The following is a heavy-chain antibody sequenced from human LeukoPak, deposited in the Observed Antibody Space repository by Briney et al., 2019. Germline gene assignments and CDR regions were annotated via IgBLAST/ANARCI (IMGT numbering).Heavy chain of an antibody. D-gene: IGHD3-22*01. CDR3: ARHTMIVVTTPNWFDP. CDR2: MSYSGGA. J-gene: IGHJ5*02. Sequence: WIRQPPGKGLEWIGSMSYSGGAYYDPSLKSRVTISVDTSKNQFSLKLSSVTAADTALYYCARHTMIVVTTPNWFDPWGQGSLVTVSS. V-gene: IGHV4-39*01.